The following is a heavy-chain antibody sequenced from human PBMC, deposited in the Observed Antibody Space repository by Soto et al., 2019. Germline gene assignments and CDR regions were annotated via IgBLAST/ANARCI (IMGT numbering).Heavy chain of an antibody. J-gene: IGHJ2*01. CDR1: GGSFSNYY. Sequence: QVHLQQWGAGLLKPSETLSLTCAVYGGSFSNYYWNWIRQPPGKGLEWIGEINNGGSANYNPSLKSRVSMSVGTSNNQFSLKLTSMTAADTAVYYCARGGGDGYNQDWYFDLWGRGPLVTVSS. V-gene: IGHV4-34*01. D-gene: IGHD3-16*01. CDR2: INNGGSA. CDR3: ARGGGDGYNQDWYFDL.